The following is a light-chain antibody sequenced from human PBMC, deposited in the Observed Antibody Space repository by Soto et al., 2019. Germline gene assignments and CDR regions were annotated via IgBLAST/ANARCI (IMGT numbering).Light chain of an antibody. J-gene: IGLJ1*01. V-gene: IGLV1-51*01. CDR1: ASNIGNNS. Sequence: QSVLTQPPSVSAAPGQRVTISCSGSASNIGNNSVSWYQQLPGAAPKLLIYDDNNRPSGIPDRFSGSKSGTSATLGITGLQTGDEADYYCGTWDTRLPAWVFGPGTKLTVL. CDR2: DDN. CDR3: GTWDTRLPAWV.